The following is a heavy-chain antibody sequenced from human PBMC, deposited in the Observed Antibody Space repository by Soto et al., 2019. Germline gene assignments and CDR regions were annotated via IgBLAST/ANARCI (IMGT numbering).Heavy chain of an antibody. V-gene: IGHV1-69*02. CDR1: GGTFSSYT. D-gene: IGHD3-10*01. CDR3: ASPNPIRGSGNLFDY. J-gene: IGHJ4*02. Sequence: QVQLVQSGAEVKKPGSSVKVSCKASGGTFSSYTISWVRQAPRQSLEWMGRIIPILGIATYAQKFQARVTITADKSTNTSYMDMSSLRSAITVVYYCASPNPIRGSGNLFDYWGQGTLVTVSS. CDR2: IIPILGIA.